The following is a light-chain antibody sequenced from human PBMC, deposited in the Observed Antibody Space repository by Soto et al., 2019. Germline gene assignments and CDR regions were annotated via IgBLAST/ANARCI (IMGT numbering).Light chain of an antibody. CDR1: QSVSNNY. J-gene: IGKJ2*02. CDR3: QQRSNWPSLWT. CDR2: GAS. V-gene: IGKV3D-20*02. Sequence: EIVLTQSPGTLSLSPGERATLSCRASQSVSNNYLAWYQQKPGQAPRLLIYGASNRATGIPDRFSGSGSGTDFTLTISRLEPEDFAVYYCQQRSNWPSLWTFGQGTKLEIK.